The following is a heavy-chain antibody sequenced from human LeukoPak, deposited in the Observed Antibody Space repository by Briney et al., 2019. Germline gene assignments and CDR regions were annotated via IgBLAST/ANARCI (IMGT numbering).Heavy chain of an antibody. J-gene: IGHJ6*02. Sequence: GGSLRLSCAASGFSVSNTYITWVRQAPGKGLEWVSVIYSGGSTYYADSVKGRFTISRDNSKNTLYLQMNSLRAEDTAVYYCARGVSVGAYSTYYYGMDVWGQGTTVTVSS. CDR1: GFSVSNTY. CDR3: ARGVSVGAYSTYYYGMDV. V-gene: IGHV3-53*01. D-gene: IGHD1-26*01. CDR2: IYSGGST.